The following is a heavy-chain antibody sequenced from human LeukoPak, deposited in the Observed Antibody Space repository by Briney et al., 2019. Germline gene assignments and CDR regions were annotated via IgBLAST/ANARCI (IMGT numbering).Heavy chain of an antibody. CDR2: ISSSSAYI. V-gene: IGHV3-21*01. D-gene: IGHD6-19*01. J-gene: IGHJ1*01. Sequence: GGSLRLSCSASGFTFSSYSMNWVRQAPGKGLEWVSSISSSSAYIYYADSVKGRCTISRDDSKNSLYLQMNSLRAEDTAVYYCATSSGWSPPAEYFKHWGQGTLVTVSS. CDR1: GFTFSSYS. CDR3: ATSSGWSPPAEYFKH.